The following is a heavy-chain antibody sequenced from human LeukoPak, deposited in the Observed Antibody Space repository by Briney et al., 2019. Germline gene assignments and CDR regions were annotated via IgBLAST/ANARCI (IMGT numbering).Heavy chain of an antibody. D-gene: IGHD2-2*02. CDR3: ARYCSSTSCYRADAFDI. V-gene: IGHV4-30-2*01. J-gene: IGHJ3*02. CDR1: GGSISSGGYS. Sequence: SETLSLTCAVSGGSISSGGYSWSWIRQPPGKGLEWIGYVYHSGSTYYNPSLKSRVTISVDRSKNQFSLKLSSVTAADTAVYYCARYCSSTSCYRADAFDIWGQGTMVTVSS. CDR2: VYHSGST.